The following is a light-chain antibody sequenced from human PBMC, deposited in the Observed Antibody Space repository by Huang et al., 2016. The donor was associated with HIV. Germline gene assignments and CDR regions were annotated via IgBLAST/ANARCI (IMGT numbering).Light chain of an antibody. Sequence: DIQMTQSPSSLSASIGDRVTITCQASQDIGKYSNWYQQKSGQSPKLLIFDASNLQTGVSSRFSGSGAGTEFTFTINTLQPEDIATYYCQHYDSLPPWTFGQGTRVQI. CDR1: QDIGKY. J-gene: IGKJ1*01. V-gene: IGKV1-33*01. CDR3: QHYDSLPPWT. CDR2: DAS.